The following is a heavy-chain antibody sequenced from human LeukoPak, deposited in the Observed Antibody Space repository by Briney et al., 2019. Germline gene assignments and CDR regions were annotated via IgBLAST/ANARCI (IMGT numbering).Heavy chain of an antibody. CDR2: INPTGGST. CDR3: ARDNSVGDNAWWFDP. CDR1: GYTFTSYY. Sequence: ASEKVSCKASGYTFTSYYMHWVRQAPGQGLEWMGLINPTGGSTGYAQKFQGRVTMARDMSTSTDYMELSSLRSEDTAIYYCARDNSVGDNAWWFDPWGQGTLVTVSS. J-gene: IGHJ5*02. V-gene: IGHV1-46*01. D-gene: IGHD1-26*01.